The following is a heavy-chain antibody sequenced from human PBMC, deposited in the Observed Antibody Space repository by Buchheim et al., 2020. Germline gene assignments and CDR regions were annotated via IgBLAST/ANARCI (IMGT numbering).Heavy chain of an antibody. CDR2: IKEDGSEK. CDR1: GFTFSTYW. V-gene: IGHV3-7*01. J-gene: IGHJ3*02. Sequence: EVQLVESGGGLVQPGGSLRLSCAASGFTFSTYWMSWVRRAPGKGLEWVANIKEDGSEKYYVDSVKGRFTISRDNAKNSLYLQISSLRAEGTAVYHYTSDSSGLYAFNIG. D-gene: IGHD3-22*01. CDR3: TSDSSGLYAFNI.